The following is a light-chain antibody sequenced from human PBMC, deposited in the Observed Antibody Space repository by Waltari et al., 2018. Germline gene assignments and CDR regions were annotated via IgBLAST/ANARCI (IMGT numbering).Light chain of an antibody. V-gene: IGKV3-11*01. CDR3: QQRSNWPSIT. J-gene: IGKJ5*01. CDR2: DAS. CDR1: QSVSSY. Sequence: EIVLTQSPATLSLSPGDRATLSCRASQSVSSYLAWYPQKPGQAPRLLIYDASNRAAGIPARFSGSGAGTDFTLTISSLEPEDFAVYYCQQRSNWPSITFGQGTRLEIK.